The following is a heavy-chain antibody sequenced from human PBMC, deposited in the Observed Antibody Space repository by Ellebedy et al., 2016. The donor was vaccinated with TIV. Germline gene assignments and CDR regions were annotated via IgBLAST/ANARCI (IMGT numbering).Heavy chain of an antibody. CDR1: GGSISTNDYY. CDR3: ARTDLRYGMDV. D-gene: IGHD3/OR15-3a*01. V-gene: IGHV4-31*03. CDR2: IYYSGST. J-gene: IGHJ6*02. Sequence: SETLSLTXTVSGGSISTNDYYWSWIRQHPGKGLEWIGYIYYSGSTYYDPSLESRVSISVDTSKNQFSLKLSSVTAADTAVYYCARTDLRYGMDVWGQGTTVTVSS.